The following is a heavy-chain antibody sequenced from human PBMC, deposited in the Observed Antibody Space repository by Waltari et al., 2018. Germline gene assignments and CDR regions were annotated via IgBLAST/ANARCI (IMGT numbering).Heavy chain of an antibody. CDR1: GYTFTSYG. V-gene: IGHV1-18*01. Sequence: QVQLVQSGAEVKKPGASVKVSCTASGYTFTSYGISLVRQAPGQGLEWMGWIGAYNGNTNYAQKLQGRGTMTTDTSTSTAYMELRSLRSDDTAVYYCARGITGTTRPRVYYMDVWGKGTTVTVSS. CDR2: IGAYNGNT. D-gene: IGHD1-7*01. J-gene: IGHJ6*03. CDR3: ARGITGTTRPRVYYMDV.